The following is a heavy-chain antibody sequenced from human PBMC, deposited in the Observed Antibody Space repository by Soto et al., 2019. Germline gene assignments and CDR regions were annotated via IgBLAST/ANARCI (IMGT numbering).Heavy chain of an antibody. CDR2: IVVGSGNT. Sequence: GASVKVSCKASGFTFTSSAVQWVRQARGQRLEWIGWIVVGSGNTNYAQKFQERVTITRDMSTSTAYMEPSSLRSEDTAVYYCAAVGYGSGSYYSPYYYYYGMDVWGQGTTVTVSS. CDR1: GFTFTSSA. V-gene: IGHV1-58*01. J-gene: IGHJ6*02. D-gene: IGHD3-10*01. CDR3: AAVGYGSGSYYSPYYYYYGMDV.